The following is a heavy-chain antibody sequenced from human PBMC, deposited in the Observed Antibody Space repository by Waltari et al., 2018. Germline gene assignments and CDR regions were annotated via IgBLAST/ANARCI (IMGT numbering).Heavy chain of an antibody. CDR1: VGSFSGYY. CDR3: ARGSTVYVWGSYRAAGFDY. CDR2: INHSGST. Sequence: QVQLQQWGAGLLKPSETLSLTCAVYVGSFSGYYWSWIRQPPGKGLEWIGEINHSGSTNYNPSLKSRVTISVDTSKNQFSLKLSSVTAADTAVYYCARGSTVYVWGSYRAAGFDYWGQGTLVTVSS. J-gene: IGHJ4*02. D-gene: IGHD3-16*01. V-gene: IGHV4-34*01.